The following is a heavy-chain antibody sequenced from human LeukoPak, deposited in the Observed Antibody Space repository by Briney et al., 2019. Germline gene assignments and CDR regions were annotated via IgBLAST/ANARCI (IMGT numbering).Heavy chain of an antibody. J-gene: IGHJ4*02. CDR3: AGSLGYCTSNVCYLKY. Sequence: GASVKVSCKTSGYSENFYGITWVRQVAGQGLEWMGWISAQHGQAEYAPNSQDRVTMTTDTYTNTAYMELRSLRSDDTAVDYCAGSLGYCTSNVCYLKYWGQGTLVTVSS. D-gene: IGHD2-8*01. CDR1: GYSENFYG. V-gene: IGHV1-18*04. CDR2: ISAQHGQA.